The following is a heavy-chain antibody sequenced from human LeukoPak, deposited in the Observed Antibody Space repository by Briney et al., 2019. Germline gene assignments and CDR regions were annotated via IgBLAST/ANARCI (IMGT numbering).Heavy chain of an antibody. Sequence: ASVKVSCKASGYTFTSYGISWVRQAPGQGLEWMGWISAYNGNTNYAQKLQGRVTMTTDTSTSTAYMELRSLRSDDTAVYYCAKVSDSSGYWDAFDIWGQGTMVTVSS. V-gene: IGHV1-18*01. CDR3: AKVSDSSGYWDAFDI. D-gene: IGHD3-22*01. J-gene: IGHJ3*02. CDR2: ISAYNGNT. CDR1: GYTFTSYG.